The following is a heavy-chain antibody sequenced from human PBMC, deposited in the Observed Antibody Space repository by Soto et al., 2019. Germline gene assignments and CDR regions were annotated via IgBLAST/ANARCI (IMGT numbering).Heavy chain of an antibody. V-gene: IGHV3-30-3*01. CDR3: ARGDYYGSRNSYNPFWF. Sequence: GGSLRLSCAASGFSFSDYALHWVRQAPDKGLEWVAFISYDGSKKYYADSVKGRFTISRDKSKSTLYLQMNSLGAEDTAVYYCARGDYYGSRNSYNPFWFWGQGTLVTVSS. D-gene: IGHD3-10*01. J-gene: IGHJ4*02. CDR1: GFSFSDYA. CDR2: ISYDGSKK.